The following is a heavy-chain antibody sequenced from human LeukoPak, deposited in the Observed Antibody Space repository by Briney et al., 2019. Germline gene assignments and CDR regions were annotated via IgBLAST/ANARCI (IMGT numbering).Heavy chain of an antibody. Sequence: GGSLRLSCTASGFTFGDYAMSWVRQAPGKGLEWVGFIRSKAYGGTTEYAASVKGRFTISRDDSKSIAYLQMNSLKTEDTAVYYCTRGPPYYDFWGGYFYWGQGTLVTVSS. CDR1: GFTFGDYA. D-gene: IGHD3-3*01. J-gene: IGHJ4*02. CDR3: TRGPPYYDFWGGYFY. V-gene: IGHV3-49*04. CDR2: IRSKAYGGTT.